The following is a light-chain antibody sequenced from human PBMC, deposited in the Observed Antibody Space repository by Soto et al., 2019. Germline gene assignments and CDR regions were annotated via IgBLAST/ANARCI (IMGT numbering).Light chain of an antibody. Sequence: QSVLTQPPSASGTPGQRVTISCSGSSSNVGVNFVYWYQHLPGTAPKLLIYRNDQRPSGVPDRFSGSKSGTSSSLAISGVRYEDEADYYCAAWDDSLRGRVFGTGTKVTVL. CDR1: SSNVGVNF. J-gene: IGLJ1*01. V-gene: IGLV1-47*01. CDR2: RND. CDR3: AAWDDSLRGRV.